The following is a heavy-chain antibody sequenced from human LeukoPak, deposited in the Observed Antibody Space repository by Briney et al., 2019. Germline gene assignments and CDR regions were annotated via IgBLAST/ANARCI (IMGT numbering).Heavy chain of an antibody. Sequence: GGSLRLSCAASGFTFSDYDMHWVRQATGKGLKWVSAIGTAGDTYYTGSVEGRFTISRENAKNSLYLQMNSLRAGDTAVYYCARVAKERVGGVYYFDYWGQGTLVTVSS. CDR1: GFTFSDYD. CDR2: IGTAGDT. J-gene: IGHJ4*02. V-gene: IGHV3-13*01. D-gene: IGHD1-1*01. CDR3: ARVAKERVGGVYYFDY.